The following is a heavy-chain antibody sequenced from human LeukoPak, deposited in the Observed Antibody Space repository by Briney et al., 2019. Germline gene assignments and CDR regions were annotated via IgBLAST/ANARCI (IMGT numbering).Heavy chain of an antibody. V-gene: IGHV3-72*01. D-gene: IGHD6-19*01. CDR2: TRNKARGYTT. Sequence: GGSLRLSCAASGVTLSDHHMDWVRQAPGKGLEWVGRTRNKARGYTTEYSASVKGRFTISRDDSKTLVYLQMNSLKTEDTAVYFCARDGAEVGNSAFDIWGQGTVVSVCS. CDR3: ARDGAEVGNSAFDI. CDR1: GVTLSDHH. J-gene: IGHJ3*02.